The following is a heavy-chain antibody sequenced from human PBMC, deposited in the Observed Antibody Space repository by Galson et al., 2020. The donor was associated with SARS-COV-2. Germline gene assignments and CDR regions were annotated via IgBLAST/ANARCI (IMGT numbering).Heavy chain of an antibody. D-gene: IGHD3-9*01. J-gene: IGHJ6*02. Sequence: GESLKISCAASGFTFSSYSMNWVRQAPGKGLEWVSSISSSSSYIYYADSVKGRFTISRDNAKNSLYLQMNSLRAEDTAVYYCARGYDILTNYDYDGMDVWGQGTTVTVSS. CDR2: ISSSSSYI. CDR3: ARGYDILTNYDYDGMDV. V-gene: IGHV3-21*01. CDR1: GFTFSSYS.